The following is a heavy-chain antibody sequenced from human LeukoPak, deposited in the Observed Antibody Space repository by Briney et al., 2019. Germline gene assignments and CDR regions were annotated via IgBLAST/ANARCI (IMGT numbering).Heavy chain of an antibody. CDR2: IYYSGST. V-gene: IGHV4-39*07. Sequence: PSETLSLTCTVSGGSISSSSYYWGWIRQPPGKGLEWIGSIYYSGSTYYNPSLKSRVTISVDTSKNQCSLKLSSATAADTAVYYCARVGTPAYYYDSSGYYNNWFDPWGQGTLVTVSS. CDR1: GGSISSSSYY. CDR3: ARVGTPAYYYDSSGYYNNWFDP. J-gene: IGHJ5*02. D-gene: IGHD3-22*01.